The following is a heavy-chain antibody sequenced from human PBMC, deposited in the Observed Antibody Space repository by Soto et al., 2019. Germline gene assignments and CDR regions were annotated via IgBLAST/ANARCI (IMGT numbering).Heavy chain of an antibody. J-gene: IGHJ4*02. D-gene: IGHD2-8*02. CDR3: ARDKITGLFDY. CDR2: INHSGST. V-gene: IGHV4-34*01. CDR1: GGNFGDYY. Sequence: ASEPQCLSNAVFGGNFGDYYWPWIRQPPGTGLEWIGEINHSGSTNYNPSLKSRVTISVDTSKNQFSLKLTSVTAADTAVYYCARDKITGLFDYWGQGTLVTVSS.